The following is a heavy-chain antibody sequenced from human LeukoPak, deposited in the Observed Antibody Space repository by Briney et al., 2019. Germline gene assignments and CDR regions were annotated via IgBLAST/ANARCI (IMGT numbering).Heavy chain of an antibody. J-gene: IGHJ6*02. Sequence: GGSLRLSCAASGFTFSSYSMNWVRQAPGKGLEWVSSISSSSSYIYYADSVKGRFTISRDNAKNSLYLQMNSLRAEDTAVYYCARDSNVGDYYDSSGYLQYYGMDVWAQGTTVTVSS. CDR1: GFTFSSYS. CDR2: ISSSSSYI. D-gene: IGHD3-22*01. V-gene: IGHV3-21*01. CDR3: ARDSNVGDYYDSSGYLQYYGMDV.